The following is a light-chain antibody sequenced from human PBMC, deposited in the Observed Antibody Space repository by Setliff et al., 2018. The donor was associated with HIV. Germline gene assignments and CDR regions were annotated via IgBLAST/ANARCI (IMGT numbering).Light chain of an antibody. CDR1: SSDVGRYNL. V-gene: IGLV2-23*01. CDR3: CSNTGSNTYV. Sequence: QSVLTQPASVSGSPGQSITISCTGTSSDVGRYNLVSWYQQHPGKAPKLMIYQATKRPSGVSNRFSGSKSGNMASLTISGLQAEDEADYYCCSNTGSNTYVFGTGTKVTVL. J-gene: IGLJ1*01. CDR2: QAT.